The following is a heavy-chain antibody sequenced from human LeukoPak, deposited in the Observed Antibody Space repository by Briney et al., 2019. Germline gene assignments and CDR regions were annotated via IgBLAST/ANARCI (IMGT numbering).Heavy chain of an antibody. CDR3: ARVRRKYSYVGYFDY. V-gene: IGHV1-69*13. D-gene: IGHD5-18*01. J-gene: IGHJ4*02. CDR1: GGTFSSYA. Sequence: SVKVSCKASGGTFSSYAISWVRQAPGQGLEWMGGIIPIFGTANYAQKFQGRVTITADESTSTAYMELSSLRSEDTAVYYCARVRRKYSYVGYFDYWGQGTLVTVSS. CDR2: IIPIFGTA.